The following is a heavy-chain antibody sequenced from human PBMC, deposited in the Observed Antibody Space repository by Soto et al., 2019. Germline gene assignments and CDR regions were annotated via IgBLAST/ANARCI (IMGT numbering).Heavy chain of an antibody. CDR2: IYHSGST. J-gene: IGHJ4*02. Sequence: SETLSLTCAVSGGSISSGGYSWSWIRQPPGKGLEWIGYIYHSGSTYYNPSLKSRVTISVDRSKNQFSLKLSSVTAADTAVYYCASYYGSGSPNDYWGQGTLVTVSS. CDR3: ASYYGSGSPNDY. CDR1: GGSISSGGYS. D-gene: IGHD3-10*01. V-gene: IGHV4-30-2*01.